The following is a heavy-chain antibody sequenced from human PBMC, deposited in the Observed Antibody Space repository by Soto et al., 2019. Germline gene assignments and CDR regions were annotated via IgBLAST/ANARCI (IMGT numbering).Heavy chain of an antibody. CDR3: ASTAAGLYGMDV. D-gene: IGHD6-13*01. CDR2: IDPSDSYT. J-gene: IGHJ6*02. Sequence: PGESLKISCKGSGYSFTSYWISWVRQMPGKGLEWIVRIDPSDSYTNYSPSFQGHVTISADKSISTAYLQWSSLKASDTAMYYCASTAAGLYGMDVGGQGTTVPVSS. V-gene: IGHV5-10-1*01. CDR1: GYSFTSYW.